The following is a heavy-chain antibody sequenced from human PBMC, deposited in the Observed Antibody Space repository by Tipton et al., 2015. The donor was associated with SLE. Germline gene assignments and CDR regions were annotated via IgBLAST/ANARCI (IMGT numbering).Heavy chain of an antibody. D-gene: IGHD5/OR15-5a*01. V-gene: IGHV3-74*01. J-gene: IGHJ4*02. Sequence: SLRLSCAASGFTFSSYGMHWVRQAPGKGLMWVSRINSDGSSTSYADSVKGRFTISRDNAKNSLSLQMNSLRAEDTAVYYCARGERVYEPLLRGQGTRVTVSS. CDR3: ARGERVYEPLL. CDR1: GFTFSSYG. CDR2: INSDGSST.